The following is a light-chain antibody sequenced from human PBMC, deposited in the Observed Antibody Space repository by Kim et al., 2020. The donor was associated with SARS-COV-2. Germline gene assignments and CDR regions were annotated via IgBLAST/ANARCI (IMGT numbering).Light chain of an antibody. J-gene: IGKJ3*01. Sequence: LEEVPDLSCRAGQGVSSKLALYQQKPGQAPRLLIYEATSGATGIPTSVGGSGSGTGFTLTTSSLEPEDFAVYYCQQRNDWPITFGTGTKVDIK. CDR3: QQRNDWPIT. V-gene: IGKV3-11*01. CDR2: EAT. CDR1: QGVSSK.